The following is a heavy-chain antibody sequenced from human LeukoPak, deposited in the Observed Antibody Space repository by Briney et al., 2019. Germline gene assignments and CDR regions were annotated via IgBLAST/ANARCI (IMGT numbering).Heavy chain of an antibody. J-gene: IGHJ6*02. V-gene: IGHV1-46*01. CDR1: GYTFTSYY. D-gene: IGHD6-19*01. CDR3: ARDVPYSSGWSYYYYYGMDV. Sequence: RASVKVSCKASGYTFTSYYMHWVRQAPGQGLEWMGIINPSGGSTSYAQKFQGRVTMIRDTSTSTVYMELSSLRSEDTAVYYRARDVPYSSGWSYYYYYGMDVWGQGTTVTVSS. CDR2: INPSGGST.